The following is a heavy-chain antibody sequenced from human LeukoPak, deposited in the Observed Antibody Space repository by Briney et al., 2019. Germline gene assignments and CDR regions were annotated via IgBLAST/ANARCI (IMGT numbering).Heavy chain of an antibody. V-gene: IGHV1-8*01. CDR3: ARGLRTTVVTPGGY. CDR1: GYTFTSYD. CDR2: MNPNSGNT. D-gene: IGHD4-23*01. J-gene: IGHJ4*02. Sequence: ASVKVSCKASGYTFTSYDINWVRQATGQGLEWMGWMNPNSGNTSYAQKFQGRVTMTRNTSISTAYMELSSLRSEDTAVYYCARGLRTTVVTPGGYWGQGTLVTVSS.